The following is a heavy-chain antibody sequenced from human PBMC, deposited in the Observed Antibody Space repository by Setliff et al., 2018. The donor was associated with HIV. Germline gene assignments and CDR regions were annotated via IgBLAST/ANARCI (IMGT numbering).Heavy chain of an antibody. D-gene: IGHD3-3*01. V-gene: IGHV4-4*02. J-gene: IGHJ4*02. CDR2: AYHRGNT. Sequence: SETLSLTCAVSGVSTSNNNYWWSWVRQPPGKGLEWIGEAYHRGNTNYNPSLKSRVTMSVDKSLSQVSLKLSSVTAADTAVYFCARLDWFSKNFDFWGQGTLVTVSS. CDR1: GVSTSNNNYW. CDR3: ARLDWFSKNFDF.